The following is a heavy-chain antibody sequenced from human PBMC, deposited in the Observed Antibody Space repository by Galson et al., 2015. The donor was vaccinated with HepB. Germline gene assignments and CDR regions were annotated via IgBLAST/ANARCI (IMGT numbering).Heavy chain of an antibody. Sequence: FLRLSCAASGFTFSKHWMNWVRQAPRKGLEGVAYINQAGSEKYYVDSVKGRFTISRDNAKNSLYLQMNSRRVEDTAVYYCASVGYYDSRGYYLIDSWGQGILVTVSS. CDR1: GFTFSKHW. CDR3: ASVGYYDSRGYYLIDS. CDR2: INQAGSEK. D-gene: IGHD3-22*01. J-gene: IGHJ4*02. V-gene: IGHV3-7*01.